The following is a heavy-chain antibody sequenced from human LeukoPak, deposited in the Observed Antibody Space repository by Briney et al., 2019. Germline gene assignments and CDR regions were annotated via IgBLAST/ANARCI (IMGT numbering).Heavy chain of an antibody. J-gene: IGHJ4*02. D-gene: IGHD5-18*01. CDR1: GFTFSSYS. CDR2: ISNIGTSI. Sequence: GGSLRLSCAASGFTFSSYSMNWVRQAPGKGLEWVSSISNIGTSIYYADSVRGRFTISRDNAKNSLYLQMDSLRAEDTAVYYCAPEDTAMVEHLDFDYWGQGTLVTVSS. V-gene: IGHV3-21*01. CDR3: APEDTAMVEHLDFDY.